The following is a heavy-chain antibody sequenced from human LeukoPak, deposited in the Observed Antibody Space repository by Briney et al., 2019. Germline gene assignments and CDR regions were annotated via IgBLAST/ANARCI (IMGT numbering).Heavy chain of an antibody. Sequence: SETLSLTCTVSGGSTSSYYWSWIRQPPGKGLEWIGYIYYSGSTNYNPSLKSRVTISVDTSKNQFSLKLSSVTAADTAVYYCARKSVDTAMALDYWGQGTLVTVSS. CDR3: ARKSVDTAMALDY. J-gene: IGHJ4*02. D-gene: IGHD5-18*01. V-gene: IGHV4-59*01. CDR2: IYYSGST. CDR1: GGSTSSYY.